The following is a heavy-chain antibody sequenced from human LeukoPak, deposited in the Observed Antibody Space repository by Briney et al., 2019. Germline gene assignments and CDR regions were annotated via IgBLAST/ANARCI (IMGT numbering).Heavy chain of an antibody. Sequence: ASVKVSCKASGYTFTSYGISWLRQAPGQGLEWMGWINSYSGNTNYAQKFQGRVTMTTDTSTTTVYMELRSLRSDDTAVYYCARDRSGGTYYVYWGQGTLVTVSS. J-gene: IGHJ4*02. CDR2: INSYSGNT. CDR3: ARDRSGGTYYVY. D-gene: IGHD1-26*01. V-gene: IGHV1-18*01. CDR1: GYTFTSYG.